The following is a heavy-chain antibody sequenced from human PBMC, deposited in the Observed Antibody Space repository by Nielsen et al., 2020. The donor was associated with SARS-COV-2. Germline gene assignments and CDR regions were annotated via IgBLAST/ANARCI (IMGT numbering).Heavy chain of an antibody. J-gene: IGHJ6*02. D-gene: IGHD3-10*01. CDR2: IWYDGSNK. CDR3: ARDRWFGELEGYYGMDV. CDR1: GFTFSSYG. V-gene: IGHV3-33*01. Sequence: SCAASGFTFSSYGMHWVRQAPGKGLEWVAVIWYDGSNKYYADSVKGRFTISRDNSKNTLYLQMNSLRAEDTAVYYCARDRWFGELEGYYGMDVWGQGTTVTVSS.